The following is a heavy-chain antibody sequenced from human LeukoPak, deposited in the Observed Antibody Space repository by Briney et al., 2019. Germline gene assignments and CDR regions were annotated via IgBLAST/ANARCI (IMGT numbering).Heavy chain of an antibody. CDR3: ARDRAWNYFDY. J-gene: IGHJ4*02. CDR1: GFTFTSYS. Sequence: PGGSLRLSCAASGFTFTSYSMNWVRQAPGKGLEWVSTISGGGGSTYYAHSVEGRFTISRDNSKNTLYLQMDSLRAEDTAVYYCARDRAWNYFDYWGQGTLVTVSS. D-gene: IGHD3-3*01. CDR2: ISGGGGST. V-gene: IGHV3-23*01.